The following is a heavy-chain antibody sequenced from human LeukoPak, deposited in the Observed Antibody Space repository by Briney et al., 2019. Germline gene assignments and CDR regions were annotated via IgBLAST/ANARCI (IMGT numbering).Heavy chain of an antibody. D-gene: IGHD1-1*01. J-gene: IGHJ4*02. CDR2: ISYNGAFI. CDR1: GFSFGEYA. Sequence: PGGSLRLSCAASGFSFGEYAMHWVRQAPGKGLEWLSIISYNGAFIDYADSVKGRFTVSRDNAENSLFLHMNSLRPEDTAFYYCAKVRGTLSSHFFFDYWGQGIRVTVSS. V-gene: IGHV3-9*01. CDR3: AKVRGTLSSHFFFDY.